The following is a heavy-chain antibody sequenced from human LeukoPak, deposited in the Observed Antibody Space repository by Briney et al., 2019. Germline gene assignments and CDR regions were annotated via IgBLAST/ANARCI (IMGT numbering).Heavy chain of an antibody. CDR2: ISSSSSYI. CDR1: GFTFSSYS. Sequence: GGSLRLSCAASGFTFSSYSMNWVRQAPGKGLEWVSSISSSSSYIYYADSVKGRFTISRDNAKNTLYLQMNSLRAEDTAVYYCAKYDWNDVLQYWGQGTLVTVSS. D-gene: IGHD1-1*01. CDR3: AKYDWNDVLQY. J-gene: IGHJ4*02. V-gene: IGHV3-21*01.